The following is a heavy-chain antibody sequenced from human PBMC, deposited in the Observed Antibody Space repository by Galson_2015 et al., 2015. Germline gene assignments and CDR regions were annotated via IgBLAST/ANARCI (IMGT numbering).Heavy chain of an antibody. CDR3: AKDLTTVDDY. CDR1: GFTFSSYS. V-gene: IGHV3-43*02. J-gene: IGHJ4*02. CDR2: ISGDGGST. D-gene: IGHD4-23*01. Sequence: SLRLSCAASGFTFSSYSMNWVRQAPGKGLEWVSLISGDGGSTYYADSVKGRFTISRDNSKNSLYLQMNSLRTEDTALYYCAKDLTTVDDYWVQGTLVTVSS.